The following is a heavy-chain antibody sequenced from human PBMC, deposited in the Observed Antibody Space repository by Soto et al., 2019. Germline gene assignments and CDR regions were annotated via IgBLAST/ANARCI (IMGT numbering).Heavy chain of an antibody. CDR1: GGSFSGYY. J-gene: IGHJ5*02. CDR3: ARSGGKAAKYNWFDP. CDR2: INQNKNT. Sequence: QVQLQQWGAGLLKPTETLSLTCAVYGGSFSGYYWSWIRQPPGKGLEWIGEINQNKNTNYTPSLKSRVTIPVDTSKNQFSLKLRSVTAADTAVYYCARSGGKAAKYNWFDPWGQGTLVTVSS. V-gene: IGHV4-34*01. D-gene: IGHD3-10*01.